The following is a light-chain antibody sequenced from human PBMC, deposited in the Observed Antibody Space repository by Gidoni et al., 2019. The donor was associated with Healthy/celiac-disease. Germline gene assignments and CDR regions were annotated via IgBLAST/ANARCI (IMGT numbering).Light chain of an antibody. CDR1: QSVSSN. V-gene: IGKV3-15*01. CDR3: QQYNNWPPLFT. Sequence: EIVMTQSPATLSVSPGERATLSCRASQSVSSNLAWYQQKPGQAPRLLIYRASTRATGIPARFSGSGSGTEFTLTISSLQSEDFAVYYCQQYNNWPPLFTFGPXTKVDIK. J-gene: IGKJ3*01. CDR2: RAS.